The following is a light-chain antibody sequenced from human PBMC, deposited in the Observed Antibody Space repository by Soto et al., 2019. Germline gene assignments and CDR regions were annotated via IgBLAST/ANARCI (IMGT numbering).Light chain of an antibody. CDR3: SSYTVSSANV. CDR1: SSDVGGFNH. Sequence: QSALTHPASVSGSPGQSITISCTGSSSDVGGFNHVSWYQQHPGKAPKLMIFEVSNRPSGVSNRFSGSKSGNTASLTISGLQAEDETDYHCSSYTVSSANVFGTGTKVTVL. J-gene: IGLJ1*01. V-gene: IGLV2-14*03. CDR2: EVS.